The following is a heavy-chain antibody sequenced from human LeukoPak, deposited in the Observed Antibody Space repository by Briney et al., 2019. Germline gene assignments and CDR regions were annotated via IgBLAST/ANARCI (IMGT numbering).Heavy chain of an antibody. J-gene: IGHJ6*03. Sequence: ASVKVSCKASGYTFTGYYMHWVRQAPGQGLEWMGWINPNSGGTNYAQKFQGRVTMTRDTSISTAYMELSRLRSDDTAVYYCARGGAAAGTKGYYYYMDVWGKGTTVTVSS. CDR1: GYTFTGYY. V-gene: IGHV1-2*02. CDR2: INPNSGGT. D-gene: IGHD6-13*01. CDR3: ARGGAAAGTKGYYYYMDV.